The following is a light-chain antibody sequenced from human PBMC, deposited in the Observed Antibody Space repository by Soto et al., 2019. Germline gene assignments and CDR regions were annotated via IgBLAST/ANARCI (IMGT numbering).Light chain of an antibody. CDR2: KAS. V-gene: IGKV1-5*03. J-gene: IGKJ1*01. Sequence: DIQMTQSPSTLSGSVGDGVTITCRASQTISSWLAWYQQKPGKAPKLLIYKASTLASGVPSRFSGSGSGTDFTLTISRLEPEDFAVYYCQQYNDWPQTFGQGTKVDIK. CDR1: QTISSW. CDR3: QQYNDWPQT.